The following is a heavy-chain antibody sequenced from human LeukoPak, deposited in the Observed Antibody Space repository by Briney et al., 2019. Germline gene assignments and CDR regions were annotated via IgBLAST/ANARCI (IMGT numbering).Heavy chain of an antibody. CDR1: GGSISSSSYS. CDR2: MYYSGGT. CDR3: ARDRGVAAAVTFDY. Sequence: SETLSLTCTVSGGSISSSSYSWVRIRQPPGKGLEWIGSMYYSGGTYYNPSLKSRVTYSVNTSKNQFSLKLNSVTAADTAVYYCARDRGVAAAVTFDYWGQGTLVTVSS. J-gene: IGHJ4*02. V-gene: IGHV4-39*07. D-gene: IGHD6-13*01.